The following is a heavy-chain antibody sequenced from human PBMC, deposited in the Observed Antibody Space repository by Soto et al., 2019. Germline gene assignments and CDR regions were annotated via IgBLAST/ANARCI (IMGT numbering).Heavy chain of an antibody. CDR2: ISRSGDNT. CDR3: AGEGKLQVSFDI. D-gene: IGHD1-1*01. CDR1: GFTFSNYV. V-gene: IGHV3-23*01. J-gene: IGHJ3*02. Sequence: GGSLRLSCAASGFTFSNYVMSWVRQAPGKGLEWVSAISRSGDNTYYADSVKGRFTISRDNAKDLLYLQLSTLRAEDTAVYYCAGEGKLQVSFDIWDQGTLVTVSS.